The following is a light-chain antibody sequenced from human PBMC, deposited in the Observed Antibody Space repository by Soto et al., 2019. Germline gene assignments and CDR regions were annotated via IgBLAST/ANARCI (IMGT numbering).Light chain of an antibody. CDR3: CSYAGSYTFVI. CDR2: DVN. CDR1: SNDVGGYNY. J-gene: IGLJ2*01. V-gene: IGLV2-11*01. Sequence: QSALTQPRSVSGSPGQSITISCTGTSNDVGGYNYVSWYQQHPGKAPKLLIYDVNKRPSRVPDRFSGSKSGNTASLTISGLQAEEEADYHCCSYAGSYTFVIFGGGTKLTVL.